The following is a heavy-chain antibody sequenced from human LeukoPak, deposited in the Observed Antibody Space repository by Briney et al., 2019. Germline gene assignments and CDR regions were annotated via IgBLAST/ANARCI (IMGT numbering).Heavy chain of an antibody. J-gene: IGHJ3*02. V-gene: IGHV1-69*05. Sequence: SVKVSCKASGGTFSSYAISWVRQAPGQGLEWIGGIIPIFGTANYAQKFQGRVTITTDESTSTAYMELSSLRSEDTAVYYCARVKRLPGIDAFDIWGQGTMVTVSS. CDR2: IIPIFGTA. CDR3: ARVKRLPGIDAFDI. D-gene: IGHD2-2*01. CDR1: GGTFSSYA.